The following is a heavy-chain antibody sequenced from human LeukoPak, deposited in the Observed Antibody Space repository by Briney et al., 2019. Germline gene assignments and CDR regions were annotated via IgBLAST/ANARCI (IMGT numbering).Heavy chain of an antibody. Sequence: GESLKISCKGSGYSFTSYWIGWARQMPGKGLEWMGIIYPGDSDARYSPSFQGQVTISADKSISTAYLQWTSLKASDTAIYYCARSPRKYWYFDLWGRGTLVTVSS. CDR2: IYPGDSDA. J-gene: IGHJ2*01. V-gene: IGHV5-51*01. CDR3: ARSPRKYWYFDL. CDR1: GYSFTSYW.